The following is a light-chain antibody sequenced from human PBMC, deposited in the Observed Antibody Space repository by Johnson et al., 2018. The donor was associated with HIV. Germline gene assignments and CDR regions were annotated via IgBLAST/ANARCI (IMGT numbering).Light chain of an antibody. J-gene: IGLJ1*01. CDR1: NSNIGNNF. V-gene: IGLV1-51*02. Sequence: QSVLTQSPSVSAAPGQKVTISCSGNNSNIGNNFVSWYQQLPGTAPKLLIYENNKRPSGIPGRFSGSKSGTSATLGITGLQTGDEADYYCGTWDSSLSADVFGPGTKVTVL. CDR3: GTWDSSLSADV. CDR2: ENN.